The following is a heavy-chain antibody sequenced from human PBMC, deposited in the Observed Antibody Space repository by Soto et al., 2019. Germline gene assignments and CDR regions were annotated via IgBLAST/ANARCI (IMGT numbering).Heavy chain of an antibody. CDR1: GGSISSYH. CDR2: IYYSGST. CDR3: AREQVYDFWSGYPNWFDP. D-gene: IGHD3-3*01. Sequence: PSEPLSLTCTVSGGSISSYHWSWSRQPPGKGLEWIVYIYYSGSTNYNPSLKSRVTISVDTSKNQFSLKLSSVTAADTAVYYCAREQVYDFWSGYPNWFDPWGQGTLVTVSS. V-gene: IGHV4-59*01. J-gene: IGHJ5*02.